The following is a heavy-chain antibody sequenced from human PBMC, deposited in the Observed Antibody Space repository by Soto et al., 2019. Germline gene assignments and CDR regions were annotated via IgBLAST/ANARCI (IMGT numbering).Heavy chain of an antibody. V-gene: IGHV1-18*01. CDR3: ARGYCSGGSCYYEYFQH. CDR2: ISAYNGNT. J-gene: IGHJ1*01. CDR1: GYTFTSYG. D-gene: IGHD2-15*01. Sequence: QVQLVQSGAEVKKPGASVKVSCKASGYTFTSYGISWVRQAPGQGLEWMGWISAYNGNTNYAQKLQGRVTMTTDTSTSTAYMELRSRRSDDTAVYYCARGYCSGGSCYYEYFQHWGQGTLVTVSS.